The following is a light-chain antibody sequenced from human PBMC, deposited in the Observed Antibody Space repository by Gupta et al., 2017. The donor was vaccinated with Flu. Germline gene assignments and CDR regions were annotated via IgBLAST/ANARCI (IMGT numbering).Light chain of an antibody. Sequence: SSDLTQPPSVSVSPGRTATITCSGTKLGEKFVCWYQQKPVQSPVLVMFQDRNRAAATPERFAGSTSANTATLTISGTRAMDEDDYYCQAWDSSTVVFGGGTKLTVL. J-gene: IGLJ2*01. CDR2: QDR. CDR3: QAWDSSTVV. V-gene: IGLV3-1*01. CDR1: KLGEKF.